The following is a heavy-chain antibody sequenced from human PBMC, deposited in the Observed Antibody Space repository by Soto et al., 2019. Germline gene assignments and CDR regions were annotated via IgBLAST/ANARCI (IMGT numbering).Heavy chain of an antibody. CDR2: ISSSSSYT. CDR3: ARVVHYYGSGSYYGPYFDY. J-gene: IGHJ4*02. V-gene: IGHV3-11*05. D-gene: IGHD3-10*01. Sequence: GGSLRLSCAASGFTFSDYYISWIRQAPGKGLDWVSYISSSSSYTNYADSVKGRFTISRDNAKNSLYLQMNSLRAEDTAVYYCARVVHYYGSGSYYGPYFDYWGQGTLVTVSS. CDR1: GFTFSDYY.